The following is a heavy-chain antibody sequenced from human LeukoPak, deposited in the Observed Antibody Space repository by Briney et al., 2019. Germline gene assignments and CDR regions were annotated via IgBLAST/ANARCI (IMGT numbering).Heavy chain of an antibody. D-gene: IGHD6-13*01. CDR3: AKDSSSSWFGGDSK. CDR2: IKEDGSEK. J-gene: IGHJ4*02. V-gene: IGHV3-7*01. CDR1: GFIFTDYW. Sequence: GSLRLSCAASGFIFTDYWMYWVRQAPGRGLAWVANIKEDGSEKNYVDSVKGRFTISRDNAKNSVYLQMNSLRAEDTAVYYCAKDSSSSWFGGDSKWGQGTLVTVSS.